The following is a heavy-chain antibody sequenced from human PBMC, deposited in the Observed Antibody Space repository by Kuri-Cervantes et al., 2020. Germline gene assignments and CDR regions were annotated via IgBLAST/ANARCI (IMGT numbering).Heavy chain of an antibody. Sequence: GESLKISCAASRFIFSTYNLNWVRQAPGKGLEWVAVISYDGSNKYYADSVKGRFTISRDNSKNTLYLQMNSLRAEDTAVYYCARAVRFYYGMDVWGQGTTVTVSS. D-gene: IGHD3-16*02. CDR2: ISYDGSNK. V-gene: IGHV3-30*19. CDR3: ARAVRFYYGMDV. CDR1: RFIFSTYN. J-gene: IGHJ6*02.